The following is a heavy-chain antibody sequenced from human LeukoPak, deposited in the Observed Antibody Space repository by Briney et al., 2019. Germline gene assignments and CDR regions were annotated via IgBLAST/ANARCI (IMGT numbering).Heavy chain of an antibody. V-gene: IGHV3-21*01. CDR3: VRDGLDSSGPRGDY. J-gene: IGHJ4*02. D-gene: IGHD3-22*01. Sequence: PGGSLRLSCAPSGLSFSSYTIHWVRQAPGKGLEWVSSISSTSGYIHYADSVKGRFTISRDNAKNTLYLQMNSLRAEDTAVYYCVRDGLDSSGPRGDYWGQGTLVTISS. CDR1: GLSFSSYT. CDR2: ISSTSGYI.